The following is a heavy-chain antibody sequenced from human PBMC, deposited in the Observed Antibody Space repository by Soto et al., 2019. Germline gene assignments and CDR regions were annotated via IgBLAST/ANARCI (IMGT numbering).Heavy chain of an antibody. CDR1: GFTFSSYG. V-gene: IGHV3-30*18. CDR3: AKSIGYCSSTGCHYYYYGMDV. Sequence: QVQLVESGGGVVQPGRSLRLSCAASGFTFSSYGMHWVRQAPGKGLEWVAVISYDGSNKYYADSVKGRFTISRDNSKNTLYLQMNSLRAEDTAVYYCAKSIGYCSSTGCHYYYYGMDVWGQGTTVTVSS. J-gene: IGHJ6*02. D-gene: IGHD2-2*03. CDR2: ISYDGSNK.